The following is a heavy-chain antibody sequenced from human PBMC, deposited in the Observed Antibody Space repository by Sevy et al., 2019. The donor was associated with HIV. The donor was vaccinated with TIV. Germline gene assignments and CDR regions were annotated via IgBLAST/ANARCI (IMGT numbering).Heavy chain of an antibody. CDR3: ARGGQRFDY. J-gene: IGHJ4*02. D-gene: IGHD6-25*01. CDR2: IKQDGSER. V-gene: IGHV3-7*01. Sequence: GGSLRLSCAASGFTFSSYWMSWVRQAPGNGLEWVANIKQDGSERYYLDSVKGRFTISRDNAKNSLYLQMDSLRAEDTAVYYCARGGQRFDYWGQGTLVTVSS. CDR1: GFTFSSYW.